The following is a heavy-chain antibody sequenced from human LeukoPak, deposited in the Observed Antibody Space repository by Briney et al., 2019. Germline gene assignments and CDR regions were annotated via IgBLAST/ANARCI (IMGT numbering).Heavy chain of an antibody. CDR1: GFTFDDYG. CDR3: ARPGRKYYGSGNYLFFDY. J-gene: IGHJ4*02. Sequence: GGSLRLSCAASGFTFDDYGMSWVRQAPGKGLEWVAFIRYDASASYYADSVKGRFTISRDNSKNTLSLQMNSLRAEDTGVYYCARPGRKYYGSGNYLFFDYWGQGTLVTVSS. D-gene: IGHD3-10*01. V-gene: IGHV3-30*02. CDR2: IRYDASAS.